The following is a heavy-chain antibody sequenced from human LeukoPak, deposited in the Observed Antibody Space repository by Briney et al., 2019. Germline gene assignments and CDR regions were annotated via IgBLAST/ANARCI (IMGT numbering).Heavy chain of an antibody. CDR3: ARDSDFDSSGYYPYYYYYYKMDV. Sequence: GSLRLSCAASGFTFSSYGMNWVRQAPGKGLEWVSSISSSSSYIYYADSVKGRFTISRDNAKNSLFLQMNSLRAEDTAVYYCARDSDFDSSGYYPYYYYYYKMDVWGQGTTVTVSS. D-gene: IGHD3-22*01. CDR1: GFTFSSYG. V-gene: IGHV3-21*01. CDR2: ISSSSSYI. J-gene: IGHJ6*02.